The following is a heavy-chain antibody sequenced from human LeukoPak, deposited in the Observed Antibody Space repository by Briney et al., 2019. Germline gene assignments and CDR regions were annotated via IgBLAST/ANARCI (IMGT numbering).Heavy chain of an antibody. CDR1: GFTFSSYG. Sequence: GGSLRLSCAASGFTFSSYGMHWVRQAPGKGLEWVAAIWYDGSNKYYADSVEGRFTISRDNSKNTLYLQMNSLRAEDTAVYYXXXDEXXXRAGLSGYWGQGTLVTVSS. J-gene: IGHJ4*02. V-gene: IGHV3-33*01. CDR2: IWYDGSNK. CDR3: XXDEXXXRAGLSGY. D-gene: IGHD6-25*01.